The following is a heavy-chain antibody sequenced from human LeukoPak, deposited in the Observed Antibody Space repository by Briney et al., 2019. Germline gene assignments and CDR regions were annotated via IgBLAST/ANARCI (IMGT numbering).Heavy chain of an antibody. V-gene: IGHV4-39*01. D-gene: IGHD1-26*01. CDR2: IYYSGST. CDR1: GGSISSSSYY. CDR3: ARQDLDSGSYYDY. J-gene: IGHJ4*02. Sequence: SETLSLTCTVSGGSISSSSYYWGWIRQPPGKGLEWIGSIYYSGSTYYNPSLKSRVTISVDTSKNQFSLKLSSVTAADTAVYYCARQDLDSGSYYDYWGQGTLVTVSS.